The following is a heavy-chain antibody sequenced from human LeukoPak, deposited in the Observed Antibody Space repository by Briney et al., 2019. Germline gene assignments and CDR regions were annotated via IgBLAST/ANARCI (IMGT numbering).Heavy chain of an antibody. CDR1: GYTFTSYG. CDR3: ARNYYDSSGYGSLNWFDP. V-gene: IGHV1-18*01. Sequence: GASVKVSCKASGYTFTSYGISWVRQAPGQGLEWMGWISAYNGNTNYAQKLQGRVTMTTDTSTSTAYMELRSLRSDDTAVYYCARNYYDSSGYGSLNWFDPWGREPWSPSPQ. J-gene: IGHJ5*02. CDR2: ISAYNGNT. D-gene: IGHD3-22*01.